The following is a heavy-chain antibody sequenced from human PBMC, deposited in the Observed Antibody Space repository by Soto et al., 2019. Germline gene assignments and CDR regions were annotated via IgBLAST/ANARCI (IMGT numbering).Heavy chain of an antibody. CDR3: TTYHGDYSCDH. V-gene: IGHV1-24*01. J-gene: IGHJ5*02. CDR2: FDPDEAET. Sequence: QVQLVQSGAEVKKPGASVKVSCKVSGYTLNEVAMHWVRQAPGKGLEWLGGFDPDEAETIYAQHFQGRVTTTEDTSTDTVYMELSSLRSEDTALYFCTTYHGDYSCDHWGQGTLVTVSS. CDR1: GYTLNEVA. D-gene: IGHD4-17*01.